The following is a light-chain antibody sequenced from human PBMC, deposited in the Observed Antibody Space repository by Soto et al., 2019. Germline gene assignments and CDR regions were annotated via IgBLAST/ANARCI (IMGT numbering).Light chain of an antibody. CDR2: DAS. J-gene: IGKJ5*01. CDR3: QQRHNWIP. CDR1: QSVTRSY. Sequence: IVLTGSRGTLSLAPGETAMLSCMASQSVTRSYLAWYQQKPGQAPRLLIYDASNRATGIRARFSGSGFGTDFTVTISSLEPEEFAVYYCQQRHNWIPCGQGTQLEIK. V-gene: IGKV3D-20*02.